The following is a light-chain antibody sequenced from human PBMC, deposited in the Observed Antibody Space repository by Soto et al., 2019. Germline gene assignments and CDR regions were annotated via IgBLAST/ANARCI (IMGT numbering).Light chain of an antibody. CDR2: DAS. CDR3: QQYNSWPET. V-gene: IGKV3-15*01. Sequence: EIVMTQSPGTLSVTPGERATLFCRASQSVRSSVAWYQQKPGQAPRLFIYDASTRATGIPARFSGSGSGTEFTLTISSLQSEEFAVYYCQQYNSWPETFGQGTKV. CDR1: QSVRSS. J-gene: IGKJ1*01.